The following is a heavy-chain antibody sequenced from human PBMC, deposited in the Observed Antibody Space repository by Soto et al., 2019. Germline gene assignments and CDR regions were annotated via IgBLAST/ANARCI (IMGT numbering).Heavy chain of an antibody. D-gene: IGHD5-12*01. Sequence: QVQLVQSGAEVKKPGASVKVSCKASGITFSTYAIHWVRQATGQRLEWMGWINAGNGNTRYSQKFQGRVTLTRDTSASTAYMDLSSLRSEDTAIYYCARAISGYVTWGQRTLVTVSS. J-gene: IGHJ5*02. CDR2: INAGNGNT. V-gene: IGHV1-3*01. CDR1: GITFSTYA. CDR3: ARAISGYVT.